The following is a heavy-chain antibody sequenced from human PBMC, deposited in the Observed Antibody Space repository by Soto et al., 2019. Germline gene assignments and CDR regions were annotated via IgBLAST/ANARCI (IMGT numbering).Heavy chain of an antibody. J-gene: IGHJ4*02. CDR2: IIPIFGTA. D-gene: IGHD3-10*01. Sequence: WASVKVSCKASGGTFSSYAISWVRQAPGQGLEWMGGIIPIFGTANYAQKFQGRVTITADESTSTAYMELSSLRSEDTAVYYCARDYYGSGSYRPIGYFDYWGQGTLVTVSS. CDR3: ARDYYGSGSYRPIGYFDY. V-gene: IGHV1-69*13. CDR1: GGTFSSYA.